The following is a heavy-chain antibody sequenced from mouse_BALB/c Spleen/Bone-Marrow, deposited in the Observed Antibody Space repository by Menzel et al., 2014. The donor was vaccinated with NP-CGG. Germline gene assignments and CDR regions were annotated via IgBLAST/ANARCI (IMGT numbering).Heavy chain of an antibody. D-gene: IGHD2-4*01. CDR1: GYAFSNYG. J-gene: IGHJ4*01. CDR3: ASVYDYGRGYAMDY. CDR2: IYPGDGET. Sequence: VKLLESGAELVRPGSSGKISRKASGYAFSNYGMNWVKQRPGQGLEWIGQIYPGDGETNYNGEFEGRVTLTADKSSSTAYMQVSSLTSEDSAVYFCASVYDYGRGYAMDYWGQGTSVTVSS. V-gene: IGHV1-80*01.